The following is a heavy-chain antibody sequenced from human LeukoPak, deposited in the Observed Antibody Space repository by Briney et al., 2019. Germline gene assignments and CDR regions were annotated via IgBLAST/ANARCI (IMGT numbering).Heavy chain of an antibody. J-gene: IGHJ4*02. D-gene: IGHD1-26*01. CDR3: ARDLVGIGNSFDY. V-gene: IGHV3-NL1*01. CDR1: GFTFSNHG. Sequence: GGSLRLSCVASGFTFSNHGLPWVRQAPGKGLELVSVIYSGGSTYYADSVKGRFTISRHNSKNTLYLQMNSLRAEDTAVYYCARDLVGIGNSFDYWGQGTLVTVSS. CDR2: IYSGGST.